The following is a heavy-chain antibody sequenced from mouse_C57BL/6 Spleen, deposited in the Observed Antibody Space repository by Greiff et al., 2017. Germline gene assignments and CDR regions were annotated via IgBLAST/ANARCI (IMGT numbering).Heavy chain of an antibody. J-gene: IGHJ3*01. V-gene: IGHV1-81*01. CDR1: GYTFTSYG. Sequence: QVQLQQPGAELVRPGASVKLSCKASGYTFTSYGISWVKQRTGQGLEWIGEIYPSSGNTYYNEKFKGKAILTADKSSSTAYMELRSLTSEDSAVFFCARGESTIVTGAWCAYWGQGTLVTVSA. CDR3: ARGESTIVTGAWCAY. D-gene: IGHD2-5*01. CDR2: IYPSSGNT.